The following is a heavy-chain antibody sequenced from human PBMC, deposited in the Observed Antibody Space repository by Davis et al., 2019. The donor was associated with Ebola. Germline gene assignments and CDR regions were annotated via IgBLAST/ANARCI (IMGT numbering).Heavy chain of an antibody. J-gene: IGHJ4*02. CDR1: GGSFSGYY. CDR2: INHSGST. V-gene: IGHV4-34*01. Sequence: MPSETLSLTCAVYGGSFSGYYWSWIRQPPGKGLEWIGEINHSGSTNYNPSLKSRVTISVDTSKNQFSLKLSSVTAADTAVYYCARGFAESAGSFSGFGYWGQGTLVTVSS. D-gene: IGHD2-15*01. CDR3: ARGFAESAGSFSGFGY.